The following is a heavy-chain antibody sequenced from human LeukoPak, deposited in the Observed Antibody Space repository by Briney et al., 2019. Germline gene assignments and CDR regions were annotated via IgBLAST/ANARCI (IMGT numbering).Heavy chain of an antibody. CDR3: ARDRYYYGSGSYYDPLYYYYYMDV. D-gene: IGHD3-10*01. J-gene: IGHJ6*03. V-gene: IGHV4-4*07. CDR1: GGSISSYY. Sequence: SETLSLTCTVSGGSISSYYWSWIRQPAGKGLEWIGRIYTSGSTNYNPSLKSRVTMSVDTSKNQFSLKLSSVTAADTAVYYCARDRYYYGSGSYYDPLYYYYYMDVWGKGTTVTVSS. CDR2: IYTSGST.